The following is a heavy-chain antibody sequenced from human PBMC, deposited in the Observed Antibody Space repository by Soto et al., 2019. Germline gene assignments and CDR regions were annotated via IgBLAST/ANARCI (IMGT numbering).Heavy chain of an antibody. D-gene: IGHD3-9*01. Sequence: QVQLQQWGAGLLKPSETLSLTCAVYGGSFSGYYWSWIRQPPGKGLEWIGEINHSGSTNYNPSLKSRVTISVDTSKNQFSLKLSSVTAADTAVYYCARGRENVLRYFDCPTPTFGAFDIWGQGTMVTVSS. CDR3: ARGRENVLRYFDCPTPTFGAFDI. J-gene: IGHJ3*02. CDR2: INHSGST. V-gene: IGHV4-34*01. CDR1: GGSFSGYY.